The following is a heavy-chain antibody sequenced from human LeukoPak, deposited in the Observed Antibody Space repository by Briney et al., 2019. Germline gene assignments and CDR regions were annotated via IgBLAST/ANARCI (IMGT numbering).Heavy chain of an antibody. CDR2: VSSSGRHM. J-gene: IGHJ4*02. CDR1: GFTFSNYN. D-gene: IGHD5-12*01. Sequence: GGSLRLSCAASGFTFSNYNMNWVRQAPGKGLEWVSSVSSSGRHMYYADSVKGRFTISRDNAKNTLYLQMNSLRAEDTAVYYCARDQSGIVATITFDYWGQGILVTVSS. CDR3: ARDQSGIVATITFDY. V-gene: IGHV3-21*01.